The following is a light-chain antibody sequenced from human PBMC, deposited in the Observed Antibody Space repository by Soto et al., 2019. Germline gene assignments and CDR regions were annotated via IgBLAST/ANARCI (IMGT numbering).Light chain of an antibody. V-gene: IGLV2-14*01. CDR2: EVS. CDR1: SSDVGGYNY. CDR3: SSYTSRSARV. J-gene: IGLJ3*02. Sequence: QSVLTQPASVSGSPGQSITISCTGTSSDVGGYNYVSWYQQHPGKAPKLMIYEVSNRPSGVSYRFSGSKSGNTASLTISGLQAEDEADYYCSSYTSRSARVFGGGTQLTVL.